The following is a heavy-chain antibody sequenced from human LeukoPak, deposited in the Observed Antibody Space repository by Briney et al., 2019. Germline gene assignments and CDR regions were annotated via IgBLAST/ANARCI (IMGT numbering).Heavy chain of an antibody. D-gene: IGHD1-26*01. J-gene: IGHJ4*02. V-gene: IGHV1-3*01. Sequence: ASVKVSCKASGYTFTSYAMHWVRQAPGQRLEWMGWINAGNGNTKYSQKFQGRVTITRDTSASTAYMELSSLRSEDTAVYYCARGNEWELPVDYWGQGTLVTVSS. CDR3: ARGNEWELPVDY. CDR2: INAGNGNT. CDR1: GYTFTSYA.